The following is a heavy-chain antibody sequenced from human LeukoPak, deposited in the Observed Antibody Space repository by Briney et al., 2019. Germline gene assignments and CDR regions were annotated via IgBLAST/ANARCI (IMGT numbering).Heavy chain of an antibody. J-gene: IGHJ4*02. CDR3: AKDKDIVVVPAAETWFDY. CDR1: GFTFSSYA. V-gene: IGHV3-23*01. D-gene: IGHD2-2*01. CDR2: ISGSGGST. Sequence: GGSLRLSCAASGFTFSSYAMSWVRQAPGKGLEWVSAISGSGGSTYYADSVKGRFTISRDNSKNTLYLQMNSLRAEDTAVYYCAKDKDIVVVPAAETWFDYWGQGTLVTVSS.